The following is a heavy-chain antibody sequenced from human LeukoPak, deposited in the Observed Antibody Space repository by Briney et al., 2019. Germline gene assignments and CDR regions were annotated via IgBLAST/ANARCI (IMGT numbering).Heavy chain of an antibody. CDR3: ARVVDPNLDYYYYGMDV. J-gene: IGHJ6*02. Sequence: AASVKVSCKASGYTFTSYGISWVRQAPGQGLEWMGWISAYNGNTNYAQKLQGRVTMTTDTSTSTAYMELRSLRSDDTAVYYCARVVDPNLDYYYYGMDVWGQGTTVTVSS. CDR2: ISAYNGNT. V-gene: IGHV1-18*01. D-gene: IGHD2-15*01. CDR1: GYTFTSYG.